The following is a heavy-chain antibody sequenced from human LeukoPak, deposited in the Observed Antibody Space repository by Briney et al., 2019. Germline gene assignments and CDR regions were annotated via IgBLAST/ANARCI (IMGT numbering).Heavy chain of an antibody. CDR1: GGSISGYY. CDR2: IHYTGST. V-gene: IGHV4-59*08. D-gene: IGHD2-2*01. J-gene: IGHJ4*02. Sequence: SETLSLTCTVSGGSISGYYWSWTRQPPGKGLQFIGYIHYTGSTNYNPSLESRVTLSVDTSKNQFSLKLRSVTAADTAVYYCARLSKDTVVLPAAMAHYFDYWGQGTLVTVSS. CDR3: ARLSKDTVVLPAAMAHYFDY.